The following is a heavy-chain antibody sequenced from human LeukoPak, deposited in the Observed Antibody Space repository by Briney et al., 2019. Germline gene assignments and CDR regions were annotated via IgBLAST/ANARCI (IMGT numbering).Heavy chain of an antibody. J-gene: IGHJ3*02. D-gene: IGHD3-9*01. V-gene: IGHV5-51*01. CDR1: GYSFTTYW. CDR3: ARHSLRYSLYDAFDI. Sequence: AASLQISCKASGYSFTTYWIGCVRRMRGKGLEWMGIIDPVDSDTRSSPSLQGQVTISADTSISTAYLQWSSLNASDTAMYYCARHSLRYSLYDAFDIWGQGTMVTVSS. CDR2: IDPVDSDT.